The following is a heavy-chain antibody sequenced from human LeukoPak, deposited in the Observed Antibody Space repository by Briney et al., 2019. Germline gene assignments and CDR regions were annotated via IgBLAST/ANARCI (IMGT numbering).Heavy chain of an antibody. Sequence: GGSLRLSCAASGFTFSSYWMSWVRQGPGKGLEWVANIKQDGSQKFYVDSVKGRFTISRDNAKNSLYLQMNSLRDEDTAVYYGARDWNYYDNSGFYGEYWGQGTLVTVSS. CDR1: GFTFSSYW. CDR2: IKQDGSQK. V-gene: IGHV3-7*04. J-gene: IGHJ4*02. D-gene: IGHD3-22*01. CDR3: ARDWNYYDNSGFYGEY.